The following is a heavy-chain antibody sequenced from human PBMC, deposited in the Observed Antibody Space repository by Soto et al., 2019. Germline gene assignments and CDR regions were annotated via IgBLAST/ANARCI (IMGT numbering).Heavy chain of an antibody. Sequence: QKQLVQSGPAVKKPGTSVKVSCKASGFTFTSSAVQWVRQARGQRLEWMGWIVVGSGKTNYAQKFQERVTITRDMSTSTAYMELSSLRPEDTAVYYCAAPWGDGSSWFRHYCYYGMDGWGQGTTVTVSS. J-gene: IGHJ6*02. CDR2: IVVGSGKT. D-gene: IGHD6-13*01. CDR1: GFTFTSSA. CDR3: AAPWGDGSSWFRHYCYYGMDG. V-gene: IGHV1-58*01.